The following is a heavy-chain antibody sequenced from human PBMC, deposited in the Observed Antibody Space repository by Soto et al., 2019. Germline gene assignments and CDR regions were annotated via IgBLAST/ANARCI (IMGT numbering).Heavy chain of an antibody. J-gene: IGHJ6*02. D-gene: IGHD2-15*01. V-gene: IGHV3-11*01. Sequence: PGGSLRLSCAASGFTFSDYYMSWIRQAPGKGLEWVSYISSSGSTIYYADSVKGRFTISRDNAKNSLYLQMNSLRAEGTAVYYCARVLIDCSGGSCYGYYYGMDVWGQGTTVTVSS. CDR3: ARVLIDCSGGSCYGYYYGMDV. CDR1: GFTFSDYY. CDR2: ISSSGSTI.